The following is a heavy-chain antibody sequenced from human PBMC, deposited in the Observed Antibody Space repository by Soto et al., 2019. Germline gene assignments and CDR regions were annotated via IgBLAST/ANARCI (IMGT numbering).Heavy chain of an antibody. Sequence: LRLSCAASGFTFSSYAMSWVRQAPGKGLEWVSAISGSGGSTYYADSVKGRFTISRDNSKNTLYLQMNSLRAEDTAVYYCAKDETYNWNVFDYWGQGTLVTVSS. D-gene: IGHD1-1*01. CDR1: GFTFSSYA. J-gene: IGHJ4*02. CDR2: ISGSGGST. CDR3: AKDETYNWNVFDY. V-gene: IGHV3-23*01.